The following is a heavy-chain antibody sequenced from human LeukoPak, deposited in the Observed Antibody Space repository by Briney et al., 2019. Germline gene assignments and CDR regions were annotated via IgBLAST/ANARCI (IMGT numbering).Heavy chain of an antibody. CDR2: FDPEDGET. Sequence: ASVKVSCKVSGYTLTELSMHWVRQAPGKGLEWMGGFDPEDGETIYAQKFQGRVTMTEDTSTDTAYMELSSLRSEDTAVYYCATDHPSRYDSSGYYVLVYWGQGTLVTVSS. V-gene: IGHV1-24*01. J-gene: IGHJ4*02. CDR3: ATDHPSRYDSSGYYVLVY. CDR1: GYTLTELS. D-gene: IGHD3-22*01.